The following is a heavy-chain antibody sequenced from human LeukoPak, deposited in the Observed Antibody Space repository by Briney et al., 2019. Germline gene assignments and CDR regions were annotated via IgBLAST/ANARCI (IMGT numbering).Heavy chain of an antibody. D-gene: IGHD3-3*01. J-gene: IGHJ5*02. CDR3: AAELKLGDAYFDH. CDR2: IVVGHGDT. CDR1: GFTYSSSV. V-gene: IGHV1-58*02. Sequence: GASVKVSCKASGFTYSSSVMHWVRQTRGQRLEWIGWIVVGHGDTNYAQKLHERFTFTRDMSTSTAYMEVSSLTSEDTATYYCAAELKLGDAYFDHWGQGTLVTVSS.